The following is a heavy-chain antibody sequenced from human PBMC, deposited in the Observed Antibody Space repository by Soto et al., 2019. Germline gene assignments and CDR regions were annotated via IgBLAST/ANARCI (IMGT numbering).Heavy chain of an antibody. CDR2: INHSGST. D-gene: IGHD6-6*01. J-gene: IGHJ6*03. CDR3: ARGAHRLAAHPQAPRYYDLDV. V-gene: IGHV4-34*01. CDR1: GGSFSGYY. Sequence: SETLSLTCAVYGGSFSGYYWSWIRQPPGKGLEWIGEINHSGSTNYNPSLKSRVTISVDTSKNQFSLKLSSVTAADTAVYYCARGAHRLAAHPQAPRYYDLDVWGKGTTVTVSS.